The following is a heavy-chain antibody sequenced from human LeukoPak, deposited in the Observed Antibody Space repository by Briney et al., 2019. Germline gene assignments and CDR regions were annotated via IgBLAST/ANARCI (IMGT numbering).Heavy chain of an antibody. CDR3: ARGAVPGRMSWLDP. D-gene: IGHD6-19*01. Sequence: SETLSLTCTVSGGSISGYYWSWSRQPAGKGLEWIGRIYASGSTNYNPSLKSRVTMSVDTSKNQYSLRVTSVTAADAAVYFCARGAVPGRMSWLDPWGQGTLVTVSS. CDR2: IYASGST. J-gene: IGHJ5*02. CDR1: GGSISGYY. V-gene: IGHV4-4*07.